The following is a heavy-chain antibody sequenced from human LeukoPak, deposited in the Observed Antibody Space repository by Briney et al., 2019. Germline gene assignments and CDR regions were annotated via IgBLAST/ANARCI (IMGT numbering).Heavy chain of an antibody. J-gene: IGHJ4*02. CDR1: GFTFSTYT. CDR2: ISGSSGHT. V-gene: IGHV3-23*01. Sequence: PGGSLRLSCEASGFTFSTYTMNWVRPAPGEGLEWVSAISGSSGHTYYADSVKGRFTISRDNSKNTLYLQMNSLRAEDTAVYYCAKVGFSEMEWLLYSDHWGQGTLVTVSS. D-gene: IGHD3-3*01. CDR3: AKVGFSEMEWLLYSDH.